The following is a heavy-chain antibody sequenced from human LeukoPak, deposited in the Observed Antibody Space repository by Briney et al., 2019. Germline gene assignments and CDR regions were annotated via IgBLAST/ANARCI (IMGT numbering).Heavy chain of an antibody. Sequence: GGSLRLSCVASGFTLRSYVMNWVRQTPGKGLEWVSSISGSGDSTFYADSVKGRFSISRDNSKNTLYLQVNGLRTEDTAVYYCAKPHWQVSSGWPYWGQGTLVTVSS. J-gene: IGHJ4*02. CDR2: ISGSGDST. D-gene: IGHD6-19*01. CDR1: GFTLRSYV. V-gene: IGHV3-23*01. CDR3: AKPHWQVSSGWPY.